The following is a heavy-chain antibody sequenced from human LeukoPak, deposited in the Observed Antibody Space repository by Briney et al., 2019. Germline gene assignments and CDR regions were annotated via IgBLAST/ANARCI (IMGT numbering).Heavy chain of an antibody. CDR2: ISGSGGRT. Sequence: GGSLRLSCAASGFTFSSYAMNWVRQAPGKGLEWVSSISGSGGRTYYADSVKGRFTISRDNSKNTLYLQMNSLRVEDTAVYYCARDPGIAAAGTVGYFDSWGQGILVTVSS. CDR3: ARDPGIAAAGTVGYFDS. V-gene: IGHV3-23*01. CDR1: GFTFSSYA. D-gene: IGHD6-13*01. J-gene: IGHJ4*02.